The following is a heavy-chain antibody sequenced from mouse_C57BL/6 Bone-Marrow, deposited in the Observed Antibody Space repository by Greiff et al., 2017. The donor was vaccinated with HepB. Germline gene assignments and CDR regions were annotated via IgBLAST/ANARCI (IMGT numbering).Heavy chain of an antibody. CDR2: IDPSDSYT. V-gene: IGHV1-69*01. Sequence: QVQLQQPGAELVMPGASVKLSCKASGYTFTSYWMHWVKQRPGQGLEWIGEIDPSDSYTNYNGKFKGKATLTADKSSSTAYMQLSSLTSEDSAVYFCAREGIHFDYWGQGTTLTVSS. CDR1: GYTFTSYW. J-gene: IGHJ2*01. CDR3: AREGIHFDY.